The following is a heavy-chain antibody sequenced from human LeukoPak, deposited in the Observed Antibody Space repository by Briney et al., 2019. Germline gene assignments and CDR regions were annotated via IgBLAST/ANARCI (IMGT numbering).Heavy chain of an antibody. D-gene: IGHD3-22*01. CDR2: IIPIFGTA. CDR1: GGTFSSYA. V-gene: IGHV1-69*13. Sequence: GASVKVSFTASGGTFSSYAISWVRQAPGQGLEWMGGIIPIFGTANYAQKFQGRVTITADESTSTAYMELSSLRSEDTAVYYCAAADSSVSPFDYWGQGTLVTVSS. J-gene: IGHJ4*02. CDR3: AAADSSVSPFDY.